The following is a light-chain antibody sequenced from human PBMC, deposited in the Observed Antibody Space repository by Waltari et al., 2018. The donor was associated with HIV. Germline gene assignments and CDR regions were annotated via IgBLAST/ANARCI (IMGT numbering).Light chain of an antibody. V-gene: IGLV6-57*02. J-gene: IGLJ2*01. CDR2: EDR. CDR3: QSYNSDTHLV. CDR1: GGSIASTS. Sequence: NFMLTQPHSVSESPGKPVTISCTGSGGSIASTSVQWYQHRPGSAPITIIYEDRQRPFGVPDRFSGSVDSSSNSASLTISGLRTEDEADYYCQSYNSDTHLVFGGGTTLTVL.